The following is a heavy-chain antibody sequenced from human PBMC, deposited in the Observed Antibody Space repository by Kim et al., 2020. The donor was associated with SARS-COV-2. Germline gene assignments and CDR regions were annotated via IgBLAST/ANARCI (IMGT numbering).Heavy chain of an antibody. Sequence: GGSLRLSCAASGFTFSSYGMHWVRQAPGKGLEWVAVISYDGSNKYYADSVKGRFTISRDNSKNTLYLQMNSLRAEDTAVYYCAKDGPGGSGWSNWYFDLWGRGTLVPVSS. D-gene: IGHD6-19*01. CDR1: GFTFSSYG. V-gene: IGHV3-30*18. CDR2: ISYDGSNK. CDR3: AKDGPGGSGWSNWYFDL. J-gene: IGHJ2*01.